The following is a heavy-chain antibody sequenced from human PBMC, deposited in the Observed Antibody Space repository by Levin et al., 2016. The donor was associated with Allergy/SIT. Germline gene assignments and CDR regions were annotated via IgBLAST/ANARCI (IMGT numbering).Heavy chain of an antibody. J-gene: IGHJ6*02. Sequence: ASVKVSCKASGYMFSTYDVNWVRQATGQGPEWIGRMSPNSGKTEYAPKFQGRVTMTRDTSISAVYMELNSLTSEDTAVYYCARGDQDFAWYGMDVWGQGTTVTVSS. V-gene: IGHV1-8*01. D-gene: IGHD2-2*01. CDR1: GYMFSTYD. CDR2: MSPNSGKT. CDR3: ARGDQDFAWYGMDV.